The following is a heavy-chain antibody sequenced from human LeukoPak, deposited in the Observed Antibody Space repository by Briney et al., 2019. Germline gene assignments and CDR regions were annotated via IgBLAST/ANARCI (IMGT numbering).Heavy chain of an antibody. J-gene: IGHJ1*01. CDR1: GYTFTRYY. V-gene: IGHV1-46*01. D-gene: IGHD2-8*01. CDR3: ACTSGTSYFQH. CDR2: INPSGGST. Sequence: ASVKVSCKASGYTFTRYYMHWVRQAPGQGLQWMGIINPSGGSTSYAQKFQGRVTMTRDMSTSTVYMELSSLRSEDTAVYYCACTSGTSYFQHSGQGTLVTVSS.